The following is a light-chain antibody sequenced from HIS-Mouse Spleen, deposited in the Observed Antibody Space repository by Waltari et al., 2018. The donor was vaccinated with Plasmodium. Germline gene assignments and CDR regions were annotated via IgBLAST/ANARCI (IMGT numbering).Light chain of an antibody. CDR3: QSADSSGTYRV. CDR1: ALPKQY. Sequence: SYELTQPPSVSVSPGQTARITCSGDALPKQYAYWYQQKPGQAPVLVIYKDSERPSGIPERFSGSGSGTTATLTISGVQAEDEADYYCQSADSSGTYRVFGGGTKLTVL. V-gene: IGLV3-25*03. J-gene: IGLJ2*01. CDR2: KDS.